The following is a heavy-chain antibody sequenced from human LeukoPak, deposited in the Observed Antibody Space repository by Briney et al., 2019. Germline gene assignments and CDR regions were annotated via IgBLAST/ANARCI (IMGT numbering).Heavy chain of an antibody. Sequence: SETLSLTCIVSGGSISSISSNNYHWGWIRQPPGKGLEWIGSVYYSGSTYYNPSLKSRVTISVDTSKNQFSLKLSSVTAADTALYYCAREMGVVTAHGIDVWGQGTTVTVSS. CDR1: GGSISSISSNNYH. J-gene: IGHJ6*02. V-gene: IGHV4-39*02. CDR3: AREMGVVTAHGIDV. D-gene: IGHD4-23*01. CDR2: VYYSGST.